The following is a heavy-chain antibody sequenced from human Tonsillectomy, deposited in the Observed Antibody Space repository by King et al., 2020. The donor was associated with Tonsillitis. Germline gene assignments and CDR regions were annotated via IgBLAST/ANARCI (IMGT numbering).Heavy chain of an antibody. V-gene: IGHV4-34*01. CDR2: INYSGSS. Sequence: VQLQQWGAGLLKPSETLSLTCAVYGGSFSGYYWSWIRQTPGKGLEWIGEINYSGSSNYNPSLKSRVTISVDTSKNQFSLKLSSVTAADTAVYYCARVFCTSTSCSIGGWFDPWGQGTLGTVSS. CDR1: GGSFSGYY. J-gene: IGHJ5*02. D-gene: IGHD2-2*01. CDR3: ARVFCTSTSCSIGGWFDP.